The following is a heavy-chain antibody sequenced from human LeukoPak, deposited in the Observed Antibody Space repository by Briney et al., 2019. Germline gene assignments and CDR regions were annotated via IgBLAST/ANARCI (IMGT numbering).Heavy chain of an antibody. D-gene: IGHD3-10*01. CDR3: ARLLLSRTFDY. J-gene: IGHJ4*02. V-gene: IGHV3-7*01. CDR1: GFTFSSYW. Sequence: GGSLRLSCAASGFTFSSYWMSWVRQAPGKGLEWVANIKEDGSEKYYVDSLKGRFTISRDNAKNSLFLQMNSLRAEGTAVYYCARLLLSRTFDYWGQGDLVTVSS. CDR2: IKEDGSEK.